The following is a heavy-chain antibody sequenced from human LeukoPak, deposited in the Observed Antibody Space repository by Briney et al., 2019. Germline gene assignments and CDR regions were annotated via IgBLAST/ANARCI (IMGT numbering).Heavy chain of an antibody. J-gene: IGHJ4*02. CDR3: ARDTYDSSGYTTDY. CDR2: IHYSGST. V-gene: IGHV4-59*12. D-gene: IGHD3-22*01. Sequence: SETLSLTCTVSGGSISPYYWSWIRQSPGKGLEWIRHIHYSGSTRYNPSLTSRVTISVDTSKNQLSLKMTSVTAADTAVYYCARDTYDSSGYTTDYWGQGTLVTVSS. CDR1: GGSISPYY.